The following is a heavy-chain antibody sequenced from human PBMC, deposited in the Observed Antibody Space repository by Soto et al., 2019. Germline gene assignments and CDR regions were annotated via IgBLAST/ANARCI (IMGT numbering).Heavy chain of an antibody. J-gene: IGHJ6*02. CDR3: AKDRITMVPFYYYYVMDV. CDR1: GFTFSSYG. Sequence: GGSLRLSCAASGFTFSSYGMHWVRQAPGKGLEWVAVISYDGSNKYYADSVKGRFTISRDNSKNTLYLQMNSLRAEDTAVYYCAKDRITMVPFYYYYVMDVWGQGTTVTVSS. CDR2: ISYDGSNK. D-gene: IGHD3-10*01. V-gene: IGHV3-30*18.